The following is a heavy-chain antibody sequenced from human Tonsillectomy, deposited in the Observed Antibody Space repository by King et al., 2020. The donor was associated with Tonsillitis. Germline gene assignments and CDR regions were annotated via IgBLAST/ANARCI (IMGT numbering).Heavy chain of an antibody. D-gene: IGHD6-6*01. V-gene: IGHV3-21*01. CDR1: GFTFSNYG. J-gene: IGHJ6*02. CDR3: ASVVSSFLSYYGMAV. Sequence: VQLVESGGGLVKPGGSLRLSCAASGFTFSNYGMNWVRQAPGKGLEWVSFITSSSSYIYYVDSVKGRFTISRDNAKNSLYLQMNSLRAEDTAVYYCASVVSSFLSYYGMAVWGQGTTVTVSS. CDR2: ITSSSSYI.